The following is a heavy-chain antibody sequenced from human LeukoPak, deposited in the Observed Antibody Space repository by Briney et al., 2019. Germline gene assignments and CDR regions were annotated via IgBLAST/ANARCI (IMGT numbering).Heavy chain of an antibody. CDR2: LYYSGGT. CDR3: ARSVYSTNVDS. D-gene: IGHD6-13*01. Sequence: SETLSLTCTVSGGSISSTSYYWGWIRQPPGKGLEWIGSLYYSGGTYCNPSLKSRVTISVDTSKNQLSLKLSSVTASDTAVYYCARSVYSTNVDSWGQGTLVTVSS. CDR1: GGSISSTSYY. V-gene: IGHV4-39*01. J-gene: IGHJ4*02.